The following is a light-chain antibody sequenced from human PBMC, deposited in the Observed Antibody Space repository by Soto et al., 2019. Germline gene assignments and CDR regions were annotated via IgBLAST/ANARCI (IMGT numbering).Light chain of an antibody. Sequence: IQMTQFPSSLSASVRDRVTVTCRASQDIRNDLGWYQQKPGKAPKLLIYAASTLQSGVPSRISGSGSGTDFTLTISSLQPEDVATYYCQKYSSAPFTFGPGTKVDIK. CDR3: QKYSSAPFT. CDR1: QDIRND. CDR2: AAS. V-gene: IGKV1-27*01. J-gene: IGKJ3*01.